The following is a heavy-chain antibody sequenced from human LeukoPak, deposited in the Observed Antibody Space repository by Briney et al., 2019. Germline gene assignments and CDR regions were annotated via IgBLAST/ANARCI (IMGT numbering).Heavy chain of an antibody. Sequence: PGGSLRLSCAASGFTFSASPMHWVCQASGKGLEWVGRITGTHATAYSATVKGRFTISRDDSKYTTYLQMNSLETEDTAVYYCATTLFCSSTSCPKTDYWGQGTLVTVSS. CDR3: ATTLFCSSTSCPKTDY. V-gene: IGHV3-73*01. J-gene: IGHJ4*02. D-gene: IGHD2-2*01. CDR1: GFTFSASP. CDR2: ITGTHAT.